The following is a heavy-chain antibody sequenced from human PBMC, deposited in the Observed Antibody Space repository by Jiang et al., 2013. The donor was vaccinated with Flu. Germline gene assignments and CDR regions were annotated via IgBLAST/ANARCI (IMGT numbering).Heavy chain of an antibody. CDR3: ANFQRDILTGSLKNFDY. CDR2: ISSGGGNT. Sequence: VQLLESGGGLVQPGGSLSLSCAASGFTFATYAMSWVRQAPGKGLEWVSAISSGGGNTYYADSVKGRFTISRDNSKNTLYLQMNSLRAEDTAVYYCANFQRDILTGSLKNFDYWGQGTLVTVSS. CDR1: GFTFATYA. J-gene: IGHJ4*02. V-gene: IGHV3-23*01. D-gene: IGHD3-9*01.